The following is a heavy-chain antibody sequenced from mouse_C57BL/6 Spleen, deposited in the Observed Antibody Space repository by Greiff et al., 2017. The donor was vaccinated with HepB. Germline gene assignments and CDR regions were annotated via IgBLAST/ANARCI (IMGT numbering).Heavy chain of an antibody. D-gene: IGHD4-1*01. J-gene: IGHJ1*03. Sequence: QVQLQQSGAELVRPGTSVKLSCKASGYPFTSYWMHWVKQRPGQGLEWIGVIDPSDSYTYYNQKFKGKATVTGDTSSITAYMQLSSLTSEDSAVYYCARWERGRRYFDVWGTGTTVTVSS. CDR2: IDPSDSYT. CDR3: ARWERGRRYFDV. CDR1: GYPFTSYW. V-gene: IGHV1-59*01.